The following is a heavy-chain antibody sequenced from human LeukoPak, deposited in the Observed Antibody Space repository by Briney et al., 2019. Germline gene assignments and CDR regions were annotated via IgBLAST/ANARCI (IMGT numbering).Heavy chain of an antibody. CDR2: ISTSSSYT. D-gene: IGHD1-26*01. CDR1: GFTFSDYY. J-gene: IGHJ4*02. CDR3: ARGYSTVDY. V-gene: IGHV3-11*03. Sequence: GGSLRLSCAASGFTFSDYYMSWIRQAPGKGLEWVSYISTSSSYTNNADSVKGRFTISRANAENSLYLQMNSLRAEDTAVYYCARGYSTVDYWGQGTLVTVSS.